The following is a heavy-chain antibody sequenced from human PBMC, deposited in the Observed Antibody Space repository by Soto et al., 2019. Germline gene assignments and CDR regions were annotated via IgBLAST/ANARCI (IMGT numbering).Heavy chain of an antibody. CDR3: AQTTVTTTLPNY. V-gene: IGHV1-18*01. CDR2: ISAYNGNT. CDR1: GYTFTSYG. J-gene: IGHJ4*02. Sequence: ASVKVSCKASGYTFTSYGISWVRQAPGQGLEWMGWISAYNGNTNYAQKLQGRVTMTTDTSTSPAYMELRSLRSDDTAVYYCAQTTVTTTLPNYWGQGTLVTVSS. D-gene: IGHD4-4*01.